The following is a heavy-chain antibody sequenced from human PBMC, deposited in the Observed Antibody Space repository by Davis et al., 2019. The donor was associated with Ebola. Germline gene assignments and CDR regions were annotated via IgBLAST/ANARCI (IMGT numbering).Heavy chain of an antibody. CDR3: ATLWFGKLLGMDV. CDR2: INPNSGGT. CDR1: GYTFTGYY. D-gene: IGHD3-10*01. V-gene: IGHV1-2*06. Sequence: AASVKVSCKASGYTFTGYYMHWVRQAPGQGLEWMGRINPNSGGTNYAQKFQGRVTMTRDTSISTAYMELSRLRSDDTAVYYCATLWFGKLLGMDVWGKGTTVTVSS. J-gene: IGHJ6*04.